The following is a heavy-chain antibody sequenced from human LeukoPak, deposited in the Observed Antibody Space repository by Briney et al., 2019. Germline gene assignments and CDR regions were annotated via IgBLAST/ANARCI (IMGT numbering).Heavy chain of an antibody. CDR1: GGTFSRYA. CDR2: IIPNFGTG. D-gene: IGHD3-3*01. CDR3: ARDGGKTYYDFWSGYLGREFHD. Sequence: ASVKVSCKASGGTFSRYAISWVRQAPGQGLEEMGGIIPNFGTGYYAQKLRGRVTITAEETTSTAYMELSRLRSEDTAVYYCARDGGKTYYDFWSGYLGREFHDWGKGTLVTVSS. J-gene: IGHJ4*02. V-gene: IGHV1-69*13.